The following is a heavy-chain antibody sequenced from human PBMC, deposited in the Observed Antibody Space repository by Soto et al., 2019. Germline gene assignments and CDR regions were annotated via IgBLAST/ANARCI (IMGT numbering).Heavy chain of an antibody. CDR3: TTAPITYFFRAEYNIRYYSTAMDV. Sequence: GVAEVTIGNGWMRRISQKQGKGLEWVGRSKSGTYCGTTDYAPPVKGRFTNPRDDSKNTLYLQMNSLKPEDTAVYYCTTAPITYFFRAEYNIRYYSTAMDV. J-gene: IGHJ6*03. V-gene: IGHV3-15*01. D-gene: IGHD3-9*01. CDR2: SKSGTYCGTT. CDR1: EVTIGNGW.